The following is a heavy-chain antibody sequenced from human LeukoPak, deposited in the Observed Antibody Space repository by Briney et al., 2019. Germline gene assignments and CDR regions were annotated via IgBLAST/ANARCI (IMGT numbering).Heavy chain of an antibody. V-gene: IGHV5-51*01. CDR3: ARRDTAMVNFDY. CDR2: IFPGASDT. CDR1: GSSFSNYW. D-gene: IGHD5-18*01. J-gene: IGHJ4*02. Sequence: GESLKISWKGSGSSFSNYWIGLVRPMPGKGLEWMGIIFPGASDTRYSPSFQGQVTISADKSISTAYLQWSSLKASDTAMYYCARRDTAMVNFDYWGQGTLVTVSS.